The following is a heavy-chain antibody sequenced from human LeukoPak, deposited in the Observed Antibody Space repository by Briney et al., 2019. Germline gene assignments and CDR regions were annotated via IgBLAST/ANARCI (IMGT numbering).Heavy chain of an antibody. CDR1: GGSISSYY. V-gene: IGHV4-59*01. D-gene: IGHD6-6*01. J-gene: IGHJ6*03. CDR3: ARQVGVAARYYYFYMDV. CDR2: IYYSGST. Sequence: SETLSLTCTVSGGSISSYYWSWIRQPPGKGLEWIGYIYYSGSTNYNPSLKSRVTISVDTSKNQFSLKLSSVTAADTAVYYCARQVGVAARYYYFYMDVWGKGTTVTVSS.